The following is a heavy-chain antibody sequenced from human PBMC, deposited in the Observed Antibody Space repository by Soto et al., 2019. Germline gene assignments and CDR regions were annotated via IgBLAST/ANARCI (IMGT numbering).Heavy chain of an antibody. CDR2: IYYSGST. V-gene: IGHV4-30-4*01. D-gene: IGHD6-19*01. Sequence: SATLSLTCTVSGGSISSGDYYWSWIRQPPAKGLEWIGYIYYSGSTYYTPSLKSRVTLSVDTSKNQFSLKLSSVTAADTAVYYCARNVYSSGWSGFDVWGHGIHVTVS. CDR3: ARNVYSSGWSGFDV. J-gene: IGHJ4*01. CDR1: GGSISSGDYY.